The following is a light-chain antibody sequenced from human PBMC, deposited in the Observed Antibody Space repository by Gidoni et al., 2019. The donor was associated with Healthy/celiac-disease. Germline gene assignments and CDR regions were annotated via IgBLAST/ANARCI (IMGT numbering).Light chain of an antibody. J-gene: IGKJ1*01. V-gene: IGKV3-15*01. CDR2: GAS. Sequence: EIVMTQSPATLSLSPGERATLSCRASQNVSSNLAWYQKKPGQAPRLLIYGASPRATAIPARCSGSGSGTEFTLTISSLQSEDFAVYYCQQYNNWTPTFGQGTKVEIK. CDR3: QQYNNWTPT. CDR1: QNVSSN.